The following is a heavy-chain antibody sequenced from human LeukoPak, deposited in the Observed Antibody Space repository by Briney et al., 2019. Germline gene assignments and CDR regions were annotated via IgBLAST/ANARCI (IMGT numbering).Heavy chain of an antibody. J-gene: IGHJ4*02. D-gene: IGHD6-19*01. V-gene: IGHV3-21*01. CDR3: ASSDWYHYFDY. CDR1: GFTLSSYS. CDR2: ITSSSSYI. Sequence: GGSLRLSCAASGFTLSSYSMTWVRQAPGKGLEWVSSITSSSSYIYYADSVKGRFTISRDNAKNSLFLQMNSLRAGDTAVYYCASSDWYHYFDYWGQGTLVTVSS.